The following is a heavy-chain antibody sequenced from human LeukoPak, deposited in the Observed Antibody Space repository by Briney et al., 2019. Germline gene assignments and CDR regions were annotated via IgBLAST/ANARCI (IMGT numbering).Heavy chain of an antibody. V-gene: IGHV3-23*01. CDR2: ISDRGSRT. Sequence: GGSLRLPCAVSGITLSNYGMSWVRQAPGKGLEWVAGISDRGSRTNYADSVKGRFTISTDHPKNTLYLQMNSLRAEDTAVYFCAKRGVVIRVILVGFHKEAYYFDSWGQGALVTVSS. D-gene: IGHD3-22*01. CDR3: AKRGVVIRVILVGFHKEAYYFDS. CDR1: GITLSNYG. J-gene: IGHJ4*02.